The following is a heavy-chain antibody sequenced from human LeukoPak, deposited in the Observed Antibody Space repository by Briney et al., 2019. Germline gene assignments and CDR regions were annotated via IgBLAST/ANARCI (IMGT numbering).Heavy chain of an antibody. D-gene: IGHD4-17*01. V-gene: IGHV4-30-2*01. CDR2: IFHGSP. CDR3: ARMTTVTWYYFDN. Sequence: SSETLFLTCAVSGASISSDGYSWTWIRQPPGKGLEWVGYIFHGSPYSNPSLKSRVTILVDKSKNQFSLKLSSVTAADTAVYYCARMTTVTWYYFDNWGQGTLVTVSS. J-gene: IGHJ4*02. CDR1: GASISSDGYS.